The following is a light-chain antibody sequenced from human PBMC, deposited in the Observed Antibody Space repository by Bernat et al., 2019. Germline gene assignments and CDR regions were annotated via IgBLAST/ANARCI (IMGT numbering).Light chain of an antibody. CDR2: EVN. Sequence: QSALTQPPSVSGSPGQSVTISCTGTSSDVGSYNRVSWYQQPPGTAPKLMIYEVNNRPSGVPDRFSGSKSGNTASLTISGLQAEDEADYYCCSYAGSRYVFGTGTKVTVL. CDR1: SSDVGSYNR. CDR3: CSYAGSRYV. V-gene: IGLV2-18*02. J-gene: IGLJ1*01.